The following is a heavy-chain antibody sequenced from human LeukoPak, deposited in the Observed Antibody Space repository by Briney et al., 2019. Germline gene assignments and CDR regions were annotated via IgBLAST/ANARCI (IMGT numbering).Heavy chain of an antibody. CDR3: ARDYDSSGYYNNWFDP. J-gene: IGHJ5*02. CDR1: GYSISSGYY. CDR2: IYHSGST. Sequence: PSETLSLTCTVSGYSISSGYYWGWIRPPPGKGLEWIGSIYHSGSTYYNPSLKSRVTISVDTSKNRFSLKLSSVTAADTAVYYCARDYDSSGYYNNWFDPWGQGTLVTVSS. D-gene: IGHD3-22*01. V-gene: IGHV4-38-2*02.